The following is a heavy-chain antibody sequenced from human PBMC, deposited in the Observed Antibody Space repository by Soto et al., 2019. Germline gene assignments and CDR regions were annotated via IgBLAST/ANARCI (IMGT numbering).Heavy chain of an antibody. D-gene: IGHD2-8*02. Sequence: QVQLVQSGAEVKKPGASVNISCQASGFTFSDTLINWVRQGPGQRLEWMGWINPANGNTRYSESFLGRVTISSLSSASTAYVALSDLTSEDTAVYYCARDILSVGPRANDAFDVWGQGTMITVSS. V-gene: IGHV1-3*01. CDR3: ARDILSVGPRANDAFDV. J-gene: IGHJ3*01. CDR1: GFTFSDTL. CDR2: INPANGNT.